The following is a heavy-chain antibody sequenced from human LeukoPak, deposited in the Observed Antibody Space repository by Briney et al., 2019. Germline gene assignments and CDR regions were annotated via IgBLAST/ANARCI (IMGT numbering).Heavy chain of an antibody. CDR3: ARAWGDYYYYMGV. CDR1: GGSIRSVSYY. D-gene: IGHD7-27*01. J-gene: IGHJ6*03. Sequence: SETLSLTSTVSGGSIRSVSYYWGWIRQPPGKGLEWIGSIYYSGSTYYNVSLKSRVTISVDTSKNQFSLDLSSVTAADTAVYYCARAWGDYYYYMGVWGKGTAVTVSS. V-gene: IGHV4-39*07. CDR2: IYYSGST.